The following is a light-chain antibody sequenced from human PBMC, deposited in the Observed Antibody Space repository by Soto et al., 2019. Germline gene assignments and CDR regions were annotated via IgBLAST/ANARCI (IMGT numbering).Light chain of an antibody. CDR2: GAF. CDR1: QSVSSN. Sequence: EIVMTQSPATLSVSPGERATLSCRASQSVSSNLAWYQQKPVQAPRLLLYGAFTRATGIPARFSSSGSGTEFTLSISSLQSEYYAVYYCQQYNNWPTRAWTFGLGTKVAIK. V-gene: IGKV3-15*01. J-gene: IGKJ1*01. CDR3: QQYNNWPTRAWT.